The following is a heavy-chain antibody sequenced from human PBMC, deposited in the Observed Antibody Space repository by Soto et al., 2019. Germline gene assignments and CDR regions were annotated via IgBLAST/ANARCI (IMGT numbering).Heavy chain of an antibody. CDR3: ARGYYSSGPYY. CDR1: GGSFSGYY. D-gene: IGHD6-19*01. J-gene: IGHJ4*02. Sequence: AVYGGSFSGYYWSWIRQPPGKGLEWIGEINHSGSTNYNPSLKSRVTISVDTSKNQFSLKLSSVTAADTAVYYCARGYYSSGPYYWGQGTLVTVSS. CDR2: INHSGST. V-gene: IGHV4-34*01.